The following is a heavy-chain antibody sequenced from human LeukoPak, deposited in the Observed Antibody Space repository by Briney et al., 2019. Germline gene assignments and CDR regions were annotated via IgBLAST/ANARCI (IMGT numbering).Heavy chain of an antibody. CDR2: ISAYNGNT. CDR3: ARNARTIAHFRSGWFDP. Sequence: ASVKVSCKASGYTFTSYGISWVRQAPGQGLEWMGWISAYNGNTNFAQKFQGRVTMTTDTSTSTAYMDLRSLRSDDTAMYYCARNARTIAHFRSGWFDPWGQGTLVTVSS. V-gene: IGHV1-18*01. D-gene: IGHD3-3*02. CDR1: GYTFTSYG. J-gene: IGHJ5*02.